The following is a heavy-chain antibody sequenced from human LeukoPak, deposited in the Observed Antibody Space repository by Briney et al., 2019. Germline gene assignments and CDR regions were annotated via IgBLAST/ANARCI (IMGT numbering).Heavy chain of an antibody. Sequence: ASVKVSCKASGYTFTGYYMHWVRQAPGQGLEWMGWINPNSGGTNYAQKLQGRVTMTRDTSISTAYMELSRLRSDHTAVYYCARGQNSGYDSYFDYWGQGTLVTVSS. V-gene: IGHV1-2*02. D-gene: IGHD5-12*01. CDR2: INPNSGGT. CDR1: GYTFTGYY. CDR3: ARGQNSGYDSYFDY. J-gene: IGHJ4*02.